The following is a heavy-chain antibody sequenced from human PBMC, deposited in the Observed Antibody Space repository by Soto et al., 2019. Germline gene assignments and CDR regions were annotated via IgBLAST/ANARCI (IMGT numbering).Heavy chain of an antibody. V-gene: IGHV3-30*03. J-gene: IGHJ4*02. Sequence: SLRLSCATAGFSFNDYAMYWVRQAPGQGLEWVAIISSDGHHQFYLDNLRGRFTVSRDNSKNTLYLQMNSLRPEDTAVYYCSRGTYYPQSSGLHADYWGPGTVVTV. CDR3: SRGTYYPQSSGLHADY. CDR1: GFSFNDYA. CDR2: ISSDGHHQ. D-gene: IGHD3-22*01.